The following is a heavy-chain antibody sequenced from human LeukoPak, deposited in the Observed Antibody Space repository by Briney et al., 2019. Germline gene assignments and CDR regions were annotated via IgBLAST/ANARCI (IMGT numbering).Heavy chain of an antibody. CDR2: ISGSGGST. CDR1: GFTFSSYA. J-gene: IGHJ4*02. CDR3: AKEYDCVWGSYNYFDY. D-gene: IGHD3-16*01. Sequence: PGGSLRLSCAASGFTFSSYAMSWVRQAPGKGLEWVSAISGSGGSTYYADSVKGRFTISRDNSKNTLYLQMNSLRAEDTAVYYCAKEYDCVWGSYNYFDYWGQGTLVTVSS. V-gene: IGHV3-23*01.